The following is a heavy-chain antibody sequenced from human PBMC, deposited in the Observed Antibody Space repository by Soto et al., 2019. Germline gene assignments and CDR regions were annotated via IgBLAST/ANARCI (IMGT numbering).Heavy chain of an antibody. Sequence: EVQLVESGGVLVKPGGSLRLSCAASGFTFSNAWMSWVRQAPGKGLEWVGRINTNTDGGTADYAAPVNGRFTISRDDSKNTLYLQMNSLKTEDTAVYYCTAGIGDYWGQGTLVTVSS. CDR3: TAGIGDY. V-gene: IGHV3-15*01. J-gene: IGHJ4*02. CDR2: INTNTDGGTA. CDR1: GFTFSNAW.